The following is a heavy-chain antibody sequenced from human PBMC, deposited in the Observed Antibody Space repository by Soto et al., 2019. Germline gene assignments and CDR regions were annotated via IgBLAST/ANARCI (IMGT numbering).Heavy chain of an antibody. J-gene: IGHJ4*02. Sequence: GASVKVSCKASGYTFTSYGISWVRQAPGQGLEWMGWISAYNGNTNYAQKLQGRVTMTTDTSTSTAYMELRSLRSDDTAVYYCATHREVGATTSLDYWGQGTLVTVPQ. CDR3: ATHREVGATTSLDY. D-gene: IGHD1-26*01. CDR1: GYTFTSYG. V-gene: IGHV1-18*04. CDR2: ISAYNGNT.